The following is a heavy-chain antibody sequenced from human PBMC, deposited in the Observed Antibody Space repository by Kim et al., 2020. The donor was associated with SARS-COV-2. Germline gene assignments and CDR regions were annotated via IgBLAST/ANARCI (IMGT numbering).Heavy chain of an antibody. D-gene: IGHD2-2*01. V-gene: IGHV4-31*03. CDR2: IYYSGST. Sequence: SETLSLTCTVSGGSISSGGYYWSWIRQHPGKGLAWIGYIYYSGSTYYNPSLKSRVTISVDTSKNQFSLKLSSVTAANTAVYYSARGSDPARTWDIVVVPAAMGVYYFDYWGQGTLVTVSP. CDR3: ARGSDPARTWDIVVVPAAMGVYYFDY. J-gene: IGHJ4*02. CDR1: GGSISSGGYY.